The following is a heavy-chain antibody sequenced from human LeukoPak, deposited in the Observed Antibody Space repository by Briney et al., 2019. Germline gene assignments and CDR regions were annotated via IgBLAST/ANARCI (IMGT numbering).Heavy chain of an antibody. Sequence: GGSLRLSCAASGFSFSGHWMHWARQLPGKGLVWVSRISPTGSTTSYADSVKGRFTVSRDNAKNTLYLQVNNLRAEDTAVYYCARSGEGSGDYGYFDYWGQGTLVTVSS. V-gene: IGHV3-74*01. J-gene: IGHJ4*02. CDR2: ISPTGSTT. CDR1: GFSFSGHW. CDR3: ARSGEGSGDYGYFDY. D-gene: IGHD4-17*01.